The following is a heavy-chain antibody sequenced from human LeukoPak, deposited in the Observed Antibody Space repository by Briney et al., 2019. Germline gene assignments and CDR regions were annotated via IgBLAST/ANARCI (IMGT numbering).Heavy chain of an antibody. Sequence: PSETLSLTCTVSGGSISSSSYYWGWIRQPPGKGLEWIGSIYYSGSTYYNPSLKSRVTISVDTSKNQFSLKLSSVTAADTAVYYCARALRRGGSRNNWFDPWGQGTLVTVSS. J-gene: IGHJ5*02. CDR3: ARALRRGGSRNNWFDP. CDR2: IYYSGST. D-gene: IGHD2-15*01. CDR1: GGSISSSSYY. V-gene: IGHV4-39*07.